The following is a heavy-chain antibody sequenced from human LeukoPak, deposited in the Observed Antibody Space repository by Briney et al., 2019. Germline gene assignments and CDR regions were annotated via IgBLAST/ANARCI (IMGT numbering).Heavy chain of an antibody. D-gene: IGHD6-19*01. J-gene: IGHJ4*02. V-gene: IGHV3-33*01. CDR2: LVYDARS. CDR3: ARDLSAAFDF. CDR1: GFPFSSYG. Sequence: GTSLRLSCAASGFPFSSYGMHWVRQAPGKGLEWVARLVYDARSDYANSVKGRFSISRDDSKNTLFLDMSNLRIEDTALYYCARDLSAAFDFWGQGVLVTVSS.